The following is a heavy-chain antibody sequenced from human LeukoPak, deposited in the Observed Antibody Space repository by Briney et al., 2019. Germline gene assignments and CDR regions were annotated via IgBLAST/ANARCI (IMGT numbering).Heavy chain of an antibody. CDR1: GFIFSNYG. V-gene: IGHV3-33*01. Sequence: GGSLRLSCAASGFIFSNYGMHWIRQAPGKGLEWVAILWSDESHEYYIESVKGRFTISRDISRSTLYLQMNSLRAEDTAVYYCARGAGYNYPYYFDYWGQGTLVTVSS. CDR3: ARGAGYNYPYYFDY. CDR2: LWSDESHE. D-gene: IGHD5-24*01. J-gene: IGHJ4*02.